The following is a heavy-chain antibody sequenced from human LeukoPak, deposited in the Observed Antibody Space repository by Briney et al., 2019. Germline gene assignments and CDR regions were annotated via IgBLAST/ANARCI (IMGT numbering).Heavy chain of an antibody. J-gene: IGHJ6*02. CDR1: GGSISSGGYS. V-gene: IGHV4-30-2*01. Sequence: SETLSLTCAVSGGSISSGGYSWSWIRQPPGKGLEWIGYIYHSGSTYYNPSLKSRVTISVDRSKNQFPLKLSSVTAADTAVYYCARASYGMDVWGQGTTVTVSS. CDR3: ARASYGMDV. CDR2: IYHSGST.